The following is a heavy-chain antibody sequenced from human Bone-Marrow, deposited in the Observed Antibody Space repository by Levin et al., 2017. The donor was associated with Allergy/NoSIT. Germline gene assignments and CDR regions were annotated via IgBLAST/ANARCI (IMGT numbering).Heavy chain of an antibody. D-gene: IGHD6-19*01. CDR2: ISYDGNYE. CDR1: RFNFGGHK. V-gene: IGHV3-30*03. Sequence: PGGSLRLSCTTSRFNFGGHKMHWVRQAPGKGLEWLAAISYDGNYEYYLDSVKGRFAISRDNPKNTLYLQVNSLSSEDTAVYYCASEGDDRSGWYTLKYWGQGTLVTVSS. J-gene: IGHJ4*02. CDR3: ASEGDDRSGWYTLKY.